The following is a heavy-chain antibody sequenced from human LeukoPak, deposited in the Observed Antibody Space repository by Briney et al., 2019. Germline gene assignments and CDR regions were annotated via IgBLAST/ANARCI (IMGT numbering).Heavy chain of an antibody. CDR3: ARVGVTTMTVDV. CDR2: ISSSGSNI. J-gene: IGHJ6*02. CDR1: GFTFRSYE. V-gene: IGHV3-48*03. Sequence: GGSLRLSCVVSGFTFRSYEMIWVRQAPGKGLECLSYISSSGSNIYYADSVKGRFTVSRDNAKNSLYLQMDRLRSEDTALYHCARVGVTTMTVDVWGQGTTVTVSS. D-gene: IGHD2-21*02.